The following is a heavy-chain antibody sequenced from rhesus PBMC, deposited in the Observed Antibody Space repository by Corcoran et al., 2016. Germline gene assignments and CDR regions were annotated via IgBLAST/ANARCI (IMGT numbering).Heavy chain of an antibody. D-gene: IGHD4-23*01. CDR1: GGSISSSY. J-gene: IGHJ6*01. Sequence: QLQLQESGPGLVKPSETLSVTCAVSGGSISSSYWSWIRQAPGKGLEWIGYIYGSGSSTNDNPSLKSRVTLSVDTSKNQLSLKLSSVTAADTAVYYCASGGSNRRNYGLDSWGQGVVVTVSS. V-gene: IGHV4-169*02. CDR3: ASGGSNRRNYGLDS. CDR2: IYGSGSST.